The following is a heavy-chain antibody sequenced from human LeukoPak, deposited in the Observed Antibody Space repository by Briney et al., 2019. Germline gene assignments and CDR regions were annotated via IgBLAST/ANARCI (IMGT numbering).Heavy chain of an antibody. CDR2: IYHSGST. Sequence: SETLSLTCAVSGGSISSSNWWSWVRQPPGKGLEWIGEIYHSGSTNYNPSLKSRVTISVDKSKNQFSLRLSSVTAADTAVYYCARVLNIVATGYFDYWGQGTLVTVSS. V-gene: IGHV4-4*02. J-gene: IGHJ4*02. D-gene: IGHD5-12*01. CDR3: ARVLNIVATGYFDY. CDR1: GGSISSSNW.